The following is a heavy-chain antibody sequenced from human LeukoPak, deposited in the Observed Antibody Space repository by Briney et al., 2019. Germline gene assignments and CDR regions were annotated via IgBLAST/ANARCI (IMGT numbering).Heavy chain of an antibody. V-gene: IGHV3-23*01. D-gene: IGHD3-22*01. CDR1: GSTSNNYG. CDR2: ISGSGDTT. J-gene: IGHJ4*02. Sequence: PVGSLRLSCAVSGSTSNNYGMSWVRQAPGKGLEWVSGISGSGDTTLYADSVKGRFTISRDNSKNTLYLQMNSLRAEDTAVYYCAKWKYSSSGFEDYWGQGILVTVSS. CDR3: AKWKYSSSGFEDY.